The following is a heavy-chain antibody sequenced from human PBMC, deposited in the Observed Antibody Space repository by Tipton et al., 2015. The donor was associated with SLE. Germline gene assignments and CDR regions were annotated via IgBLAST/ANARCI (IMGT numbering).Heavy chain of an antibody. CDR1: GGSISGTSHY. V-gene: IGHV4-31*03. CDR3: ARDTTHYFDGSGHYYDAFDI. J-gene: IGHJ3*02. Sequence: TLSLTCTVSGGSISGTSHYWGWIRQRPGKGLEWIGFIDNSGSASYNPSLTSRVTISSDTSNSQFSLRLSSVTAADTAVYYCARDTTHYFDGSGHYYDAFDIWGQRTMVTVSS. CDR2: IDNSGSA. D-gene: IGHD3-22*01.